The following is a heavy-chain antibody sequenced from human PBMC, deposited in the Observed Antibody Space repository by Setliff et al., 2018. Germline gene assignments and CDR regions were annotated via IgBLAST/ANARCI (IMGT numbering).Heavy chain of an antibody. CDR1: GFTFSSYG. V-gene: IGHV3-7*01. D-gene: IGHD2-15*01. CDR3: ARPGRGRGLDV. Sequence: PGGSLRLSCAASGFTFSSYGMYWVRQAPGKGPEWVGNINQDGSGKQYVDSVKSRFTISRDNAKNSLYLQMNSLRVDDTAVYYCARPGRGRGLDVWGQGTMVTVSS. CDR2: INQDGSGK. J-gene: IGHJ3*01.